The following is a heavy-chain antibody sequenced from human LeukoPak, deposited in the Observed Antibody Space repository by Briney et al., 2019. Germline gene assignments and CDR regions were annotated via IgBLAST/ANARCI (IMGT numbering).Heavy chain of an antibody. V-gene: IGHV4-34*01. CDR3: ARGPTVAVADY. Sequence: PGGSLRLSCAASGFTFSNAYMNWIRQPPGKGLEWIGEINHSGSTNYNPSLKSRVTISVDTSKNQFSLKLSSVTAADTAVYFCARGPTVAVADYWGQGTLVTVSS. J-gene: IGHJ4*02. D-gene: IGHD6-19*01. CDR2: INHSGST. CDR1: GFTFSNAY.